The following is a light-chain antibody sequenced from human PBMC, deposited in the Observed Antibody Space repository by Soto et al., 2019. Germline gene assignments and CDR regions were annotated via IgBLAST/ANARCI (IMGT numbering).Light chain of an antibody. J-gene: IGKJ2*01. Sequence: DIVMTQSPDSLAVSLGERATINCKSSQSILYSSNNKNYLSWYQQKPGQPPKLLIYWAYTRESGVPDRFSGSGSGTDFTLTISSLQAEDVAVYYCHQYYSSPYTFGQGTKLEIK. V-gene: IGKV4-1*01. CDR3: HQYYSSPYT. CDR1: QSILYSSNNKNY. CDR2: WAY.